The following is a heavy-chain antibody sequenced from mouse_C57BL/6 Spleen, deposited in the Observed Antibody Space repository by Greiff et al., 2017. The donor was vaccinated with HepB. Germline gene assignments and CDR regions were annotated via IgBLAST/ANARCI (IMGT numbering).Heavy chain of an antibody. D-gene: IGHD2-10*02. J-gene: IGHJ2*01. V-gene: IGHV5-6*01. Sequence: EVKVVESGGDLVKPGGSLKLSCAASGFTFSSYGMSWVRQTPDKRLEWVATISSGGSYTYYPDSVKGRFTISRDNAKNTLYLQMSSLKSEDTAMYYCARQYGNYSYYFDYWGQGTTLTVSS. CDR1: GFTFSSYG. CDR2: ISSGGSYT. CDR3: ARQYGNYSYYFDY.